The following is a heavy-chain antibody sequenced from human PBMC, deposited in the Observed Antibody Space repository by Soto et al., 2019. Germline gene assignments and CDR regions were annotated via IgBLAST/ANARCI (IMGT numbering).Heavy chain of an antibody. CDR1: GGSISSGDYY. J-gene: IGHJ4*02. CDR3: ARENDCGGDCYSNY. V-gene: IGHV4-30-4*01. Sequence: SETLSLTCTVSGGSISSGDYYWSWIRQPPGKGLEWIGYIYYSGSTYYNPSLKSRVTISVDTSKNQFSLKLSSVTAADTAVYYCARENDCGGDCYSNYWGQGTLVTVSS. D-gene: IGHD2-21*02. CDR2: IYYSGST.